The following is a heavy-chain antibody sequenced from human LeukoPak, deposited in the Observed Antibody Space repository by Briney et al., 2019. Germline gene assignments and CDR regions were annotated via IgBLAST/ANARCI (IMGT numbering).Heavy chain of an antibody. CDR1: GFTFSSYS. J-gene: IGHJ4*02. Sequence: GGSLRFSCAASGFTFSSYSMNWVRQAPGKGLEWVSSISSSSSYIYYADSVKGRFTISRDNAKNSLYLQMNSLRAEDTAVYYCARGDLYGSGSPEFYFDYWGQGTLVTVSS. CDR3: ARGDLYGSGSPEFYFDY. CDR2: ISSSSSYI. V-gene: IGHV3-21*04. D-gene: IGHD3-10*01.